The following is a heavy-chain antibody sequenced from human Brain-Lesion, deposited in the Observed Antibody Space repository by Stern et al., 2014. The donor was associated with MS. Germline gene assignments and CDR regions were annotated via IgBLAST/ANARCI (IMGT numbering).Heavy chain of an antibody. V-gene: IGHV4-39*01. J-gene: IGHJ4*02. CDR2: IYYSGFT. CDR3: ARHDSVPRPSQLYSARDRGPGYFDY. D-gene: IGHD1-26*01. CDR1: GGSISSSTYY. Sequence: VQLVQSGPGLVKPSETLSLTCTVSGGSISSSTYYWAWIRQPPGKGLEGIGNIYYSGFTYYNPSLKSRATISVDMSKNQFSLKLSSVTAADTAIYYCARHDSVPRPSQLYSARDRGPGYFDYWGQGTLVTVSS.